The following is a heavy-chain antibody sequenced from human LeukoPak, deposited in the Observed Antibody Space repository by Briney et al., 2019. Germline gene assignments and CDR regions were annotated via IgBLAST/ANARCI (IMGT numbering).Heavy chain of an antibody. Sequence: GGSLRLSCAASGFTFSSYAMHWVRQAPGKGLEWVAVISYDGSNKYYADSVKGRFTISRDNSKNTLYLQMNSLRAEDTAVYYCAGATYYYDSSGYPPPIYWGQGTLATVSS. CDR1: GFTFSSYA. V-gene: IGHV3-30-3*01. J-gene: IGHJ4*02. D-gene: IGHD3-22*01. CDR3: AGATYYYDSSGYPPPIY. CDR2: ISYDGSNK.